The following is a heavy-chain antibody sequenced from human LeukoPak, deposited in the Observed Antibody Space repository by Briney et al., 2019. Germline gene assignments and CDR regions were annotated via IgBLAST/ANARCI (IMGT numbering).Heavy chain of an antibody. D-gene: IGHD3-22*01. J-gene: IGHJ4*02. CDR3: ARGKYYYDSSGPDY. CDR2: ISAYNGNT. V-gene: IGHV1-18*01. Sequence: GASVNVSCKASGYTFTSYGISWVRQAPGQGLEWVGWISAYNGNTNYAQKLQGRVTMTTDTSTSTAYMELRSLRSDDTAVYYCARGKYYYDSSGPDYWGQGTLVTVSS. CDR1: GYTFTSYG.